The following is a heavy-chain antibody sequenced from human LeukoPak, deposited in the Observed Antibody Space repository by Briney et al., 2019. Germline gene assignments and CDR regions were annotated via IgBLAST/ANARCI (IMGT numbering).Heavy chain of an antibody. V-gene: IGHV1-46*01. CDR2: INPSGGST. D-gene: IGHD3-22*01. CDR3: ARDRVDSSGYYYVGLLVY. Sequence: GASVTVSCKASGYTFTSYYMHWVRQAPGQGLEWMGIINPSGGSTSYAQKFQGRVTMTRDTSTSTVYMELSSLRSEDTAVYYCARDRVDSSGYYYVGLLVYWGQGTLVTVSS. J-gene: IGHJ4*02. CDR1: GYTFTSYY.